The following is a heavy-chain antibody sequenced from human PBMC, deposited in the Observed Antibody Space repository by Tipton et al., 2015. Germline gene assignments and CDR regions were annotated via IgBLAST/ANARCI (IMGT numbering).Heavy chain of an antibody. D-gene: IGHD2/OR15-2a*01. Sequence: SLRLSCAASGFTFISYAMSWVRQAPGKGLEWVSVISGSGGKSDYADSVKGRFTISRDNSKDTLYLQMNSLRAEDTAVYYCAKTKGLSFDYWGQGTLVTVSS. CDR3: AKTKGLSFDY. V-gene: IGHV3-23*01. CDR1: GFTFISYA. CDR2: ISGSGGKS. J-gene: IGHJ4*02.